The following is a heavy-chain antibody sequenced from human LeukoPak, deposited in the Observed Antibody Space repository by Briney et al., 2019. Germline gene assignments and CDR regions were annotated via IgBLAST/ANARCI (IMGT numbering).Heavy chain of an antibody. D-gene: IGHD5-18*01. V-gene: IGHV3-7*01. J-gene: IGHJ4*02. CDR2: IKQDGSEK. Sequence: GGSLRLSCAASGFTLSSYWMHWVRQAPGKGLEWVANIKQDGSEKYFVDSVKGRFTISRDNAKNSLYLQMNSLRAEDTAVYYCARLGYTYSYAYWGQGTLVTVSS. CDR1: GFTLSSYW. CDR3: ARLGYTYSYAY.